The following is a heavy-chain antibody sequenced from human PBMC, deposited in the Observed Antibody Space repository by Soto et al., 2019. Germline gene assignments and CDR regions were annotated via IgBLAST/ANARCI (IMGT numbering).Heavy chain of an antibody. CDR3: ARMRYDFWSGYYPLFDY. V-gene: IGHV4-59*08. Sequence: PSETLSLTCTVSGGSISSYYWSWIRQPPGKGLEWIGYIYYSGSTNYNPSLKSRVTISVDTSKNQFSLELSSVTAADTAVYYCARMRYDFWSGYYPLFDYWGQGTLVTVSS. J-gene: IGHJ4*02. CDR2: IYYSGST. D-gene: IGHD3-3*01. CDR1: GGSISSYY.